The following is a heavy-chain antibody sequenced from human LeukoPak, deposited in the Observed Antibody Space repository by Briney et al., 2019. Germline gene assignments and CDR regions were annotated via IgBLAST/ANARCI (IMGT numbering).Heavy chain of an antibody. Sequence: GGSLRLSCAASGFTFSSYGMHWVRQAPGKGLEWVAVISYDGSNKYYADSVKGRFTISKDNSKNTLYLQMNSLRAEDTAVYYCAKITNDYGDYGIDYWGQGTLVTVSS. CDR1: GFTFSSYG. J-gene: IGHJ4*02. CDR2: ISYDGSNK. V-gene: IGHV3-30*18. CDR3: AKITNDYGDYGIDY. D-gene: IGHD4-17*01.